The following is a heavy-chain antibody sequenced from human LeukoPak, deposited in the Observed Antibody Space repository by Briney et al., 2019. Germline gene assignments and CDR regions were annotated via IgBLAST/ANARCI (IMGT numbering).Heavy chain of an antibody. CDR3: ARDRTSGSYYYQTDYFDY. Sequence: GASVKVSCKASGYTFTSYGISWVRQAPGQGLEWMGWISAYNGNTNYAQKLQGRVTMTTDTSTSTAYMELRSLRSDDTAVYYCARDRTSGSYYYQTDYFDYWGQETLVTFSS. CDR1: GYTFTSYG. J-gene: IGHJ4*02. CDR2: ISAYNGNT. V-gene: IGHV1-18*01. D-gene: IGHD3-10*01.